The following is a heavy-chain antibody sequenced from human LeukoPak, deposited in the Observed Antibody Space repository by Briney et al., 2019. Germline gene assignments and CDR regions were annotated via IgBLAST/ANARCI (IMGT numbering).Heavy chain of an antibody. CDR2: IYTSGST. CDR1: GGSISSYY. Sequence: PSETLSLTCTVSGGSISSYYWSWIRQPAGKGLEWIGRIYTSGSTNYNPSLKSRVTMSVDTSKNQFSLKLSPVTAADTAVYYCAREPHDSSGHYGMDVWGQGTTVTVSS. D-gene: IGHD6-19*01. CDR3: AREPHDSSGHYGMDV. V-gene: IGHV4-4*07. J-gene: IGHJ6*02.